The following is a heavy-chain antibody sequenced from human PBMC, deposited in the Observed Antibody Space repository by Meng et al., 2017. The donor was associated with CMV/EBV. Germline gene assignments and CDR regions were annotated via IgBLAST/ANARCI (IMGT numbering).Heavy chain of an antibody. V-gene: IGHV3-48*03. J-gene: IGHJ6*02. CDR2: ISSSGSTI. D-gene: IGHD3-22*01. Sequence: GGSLRLSCAASGFTFSSYEMNWVRQAPGKGLEWVSYISSSGSTIYYADSVKGRFTISRDNAKNSLYLQMNSLRADDTAVYYCASSKGVYDSSGYYSYGMDVWGQGTTVTVSS. CDR3: ASSKGVYDSSGYYSYGMDV. CDR1: GFTFSSYE.